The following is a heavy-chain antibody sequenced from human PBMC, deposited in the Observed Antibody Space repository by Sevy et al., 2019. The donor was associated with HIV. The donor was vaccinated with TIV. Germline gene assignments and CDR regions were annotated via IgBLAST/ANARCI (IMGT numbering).Heavy chain of an antibody. CDR2: IRYDGSNK. J-gene: IGHJ6*02. CDR3: AKDLCSSTSCYVYYYYYGMDV. Sequence: GGSLRLSCAASGFTFSSYGMHWVRQAPGKGLEWVAFIRYDGSNKYYADSVKGRFTISRDNSKNTLYLQMNSVRAEDTAVYYCAKDLCSSTSCYVYYYYYGMDVWCQGTTVTVSS. V-gene: IGHV3-30*02. D-gene: IGHD2-2*01. CDR1: GFTFSSYG.